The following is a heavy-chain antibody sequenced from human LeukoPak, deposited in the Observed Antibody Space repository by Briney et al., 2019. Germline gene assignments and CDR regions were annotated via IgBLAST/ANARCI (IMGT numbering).Heavy chain of an antibody. CDR1: GGSFSGYY. V-gene: IGHV4-34*01. D-gene: IGHD3-22*01. CDR3: ASSTYYYDSSGYYYRPRYFQH. J-gene: IGHJ1*01. Sequence: PSETLSLTCAVYGGSFSGYYWSWIRQPPGKGLEWIGEINHSGSTNYNPSLKSRVTISVDTSKNQFSLKLSSVTAADTAVYYCASSTYYYDSSGYYYRPRYFQHWGQGTLVTVSS. CDR2: INHSGST.